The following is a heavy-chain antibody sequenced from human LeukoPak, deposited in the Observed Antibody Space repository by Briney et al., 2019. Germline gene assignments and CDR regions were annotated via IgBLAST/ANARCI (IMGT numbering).Heavy chain of an antibody. Sequence: GASVKVSCKASGYTFTSYNIHWVRQAPGQGLEWMGWINPDSGGTNYAQQFQGRVTMTRDTSISTVYMDLSRLRSDDTAMYYCVREARAGNWFDPWGQGTLVIVSS. CDR1: GYTFTSYN. J-gene: IGHJ5*02. V-gene: IGHV1-2*02. CDR3: VREARAGNWFDP. CDR2: INPDSGGT.